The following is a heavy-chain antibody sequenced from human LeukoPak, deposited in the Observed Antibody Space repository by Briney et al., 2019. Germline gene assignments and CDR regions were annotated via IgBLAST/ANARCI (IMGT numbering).Heavy chain of an antibody. Sequence: SETLSLTCTVSGGSISSYYWSWIRQPPGKGLEWIGYSYYSGNTNYNPSLKSRVTISVDTSKNQFSLKLSSVTAADTAVYYCARRDSSSWYGFDYWGQGTLVTVSS. CDR1: GGSISSYY. CDR2: SYYSGNT. CDR3: ARRDSSSWYGFDY. D-gene: IGHD6-13*01. J-gene: IGHJ4*02. V-gene: IGHV4-59*08.